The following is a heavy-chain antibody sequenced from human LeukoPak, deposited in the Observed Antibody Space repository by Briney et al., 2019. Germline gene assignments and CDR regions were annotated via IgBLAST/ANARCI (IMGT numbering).Heavy chain of an antibody. V-gene: IGHV3-7*01. Sequence: GGSLRLSCVASGFSLSSKWMSWVRQAPGKGLEWAANIKQDSSEIHYVDSVKGRFTISRENAKNSLYLQMNNLRAEDTAVYYCAREGRYSGCEYWGQGTLVTVSS. CDR3: AREGRYSGCEY. J-gene: IGHJ4*02. CDR2: IKQDSSEI. CDR1: GFSLSSKW. D-gene: IGHD6-19*01.